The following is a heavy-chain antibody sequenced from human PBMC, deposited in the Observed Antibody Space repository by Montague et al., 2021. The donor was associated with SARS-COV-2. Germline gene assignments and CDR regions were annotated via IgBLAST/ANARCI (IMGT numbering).Heavy chain of an antibody. V-gene: IGHV4-4*02. J-gene: IGHJ3*02. CDR3: ARLPTSSYFVSNTAPATPDAFDS. Sequence: SETLSLTCVVSGDSISTDNWRTLVRLPPGKGLEWVGEIYHTGSTKYKPSLKSLVTISVDTFKNQFPLKLSSVTAADAAVYYCARLPTSSYFVSNTAPATPDAFDSWGQGTTVTVSS. CDR2: IYHTGST. CDR1: GDSISTDNW. D-gene: IGHD3-22*01.